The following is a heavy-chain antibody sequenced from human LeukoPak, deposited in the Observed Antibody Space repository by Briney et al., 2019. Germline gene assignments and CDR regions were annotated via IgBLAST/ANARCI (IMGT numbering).Heavy chain of an antibody. J-gene: IGHJ4*02. V-gene: IGHV3-49*04. CDR3: TADIVVVVAASFDY. CDR1: GFTFSRYT. CDR2: IRSKAYGGTT. Sequence: GGSLRLSCAASGFTFSRYTMNWVRQAPGKGLEWVGFIRSKAYGGTTEYAASVKGRFTISRDDSKSIAYLQMNSLKTEDTAVYYCTADIVVVVAASFDYWGQGTLVTVSS. D-gene: IGHD2-15*01.